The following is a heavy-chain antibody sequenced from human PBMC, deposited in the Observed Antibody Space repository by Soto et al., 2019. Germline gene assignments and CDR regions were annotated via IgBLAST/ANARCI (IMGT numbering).Heavy chain of an antibody. D-gene: IGHD1-20*01. V-gene: IGHV4-61*08. CDR2: VYFTGTT. CDR3: ARSCHNSDCRPLYYFDH. J-gene: IGHJ4*02. CDR1: GVSVSNRVYY. Sequence: XESLAVSTAVSGVSVSNRVYYWSWIRQPPGKGLEWIVNVYFTGTTIYNPSLKSRVTMSVDTYKDQFFLKLTSVTAADTAVYYCARSCHNSDCRPLYYFDHWGLGTLVTVSS.